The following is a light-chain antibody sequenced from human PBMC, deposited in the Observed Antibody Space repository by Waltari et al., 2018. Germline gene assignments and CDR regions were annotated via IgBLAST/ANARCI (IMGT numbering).Light chain of an antibody. Sequence: SYELTQPPSVSVSPGQTASITCPGDKLGNTYASWYQQKPGQSPVLVIYQDTKRPSGIPERFSGSNSGNTATLTISGTHAMDEADYYCQSWDSSTVVFGGGTKLTVL. CDR3: QSWDSSTVV. J-gene: IGLJ2*01. CDR2: QDT. CDR1: KLGNTY. V-gene: IGLV3-1*01.